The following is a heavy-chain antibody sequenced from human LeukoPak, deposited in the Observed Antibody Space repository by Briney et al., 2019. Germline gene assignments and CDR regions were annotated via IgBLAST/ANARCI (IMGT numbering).Heavy chain of an antibody. CDR3: ARERNYYDSSGYYGPRNDAFDI. J-gene: IGHJ3*02. D-gene: IGHD3-22*01. Sequence: SETLSLTCTVSGGSISSYYWSWIRQPAGKGLEWIGRIYTSGSTNYNPSLKGRVTMSVDTSKNQFSLKLSSVTAADTAVYYCARERNYYDSSGYYGPRNDAFDIWGQGTMVTVSS. CDR2: IYTSGST. V-gene: IGHV4-4*07. CDR1: GGSISSYY.